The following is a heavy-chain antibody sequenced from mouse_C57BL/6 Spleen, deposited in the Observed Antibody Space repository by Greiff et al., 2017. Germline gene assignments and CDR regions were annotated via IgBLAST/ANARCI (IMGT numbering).Heavy chain of an antibody. D-gene: IGHD2-4*01. V-gene: IGHV1-85*01. CDR1: GYTFTSYD. CDR3: ANYDRDDYDRDYFDY. J-gene: IGHJ2*01. Sequence: VQLQQSGPELVKPGASVKLSCKASGYTFTSYDINWVKQRPGQGLEWIGWIYPSDGSTKYNEKFKSKATLTVDTSSSTAYMQLSSLTSEDSAIYYCANYDRDDYDRDYFDYWGQGTTLTVSS. CDR2: IYPSDGST.